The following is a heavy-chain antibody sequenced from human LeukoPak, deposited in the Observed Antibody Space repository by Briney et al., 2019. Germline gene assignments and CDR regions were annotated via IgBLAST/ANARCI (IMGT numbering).Heavy chain of an antibody. V-gene: IGHV4-30-4*01. D-gene: IGHD2-21*02. Sequence: SETLSLTCFVSGGSVTSGDYYWSWVRQPPGRGLEWIGYIYYSGNTNYNSSLKSRVSVSVDTSKNQFSLKLTSVTAADTAVYYCARHGSDGFDYWGRGTVVTVSS. J-gene: IGHJ4*02. CDR2: IYYSGNT. CDR3: ARHGSDGFDY. CDR1: GGSVTSGDYY.